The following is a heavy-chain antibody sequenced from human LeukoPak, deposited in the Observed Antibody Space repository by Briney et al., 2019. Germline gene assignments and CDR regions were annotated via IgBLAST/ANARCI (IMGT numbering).Heavy chain of an antibody. CDR1: GFIFSSYA. V-gene: IGHV3-30*04. CDR2: ISYDGSNK. Sequence: PGRSLRLSCAAPGFIFSSYAMYCVRQALGKGLEWVALISYDGSNKYYADSVKGRFTISRDNSKNTLYLQMNSLRAEDTAVYYCARARFMVRGVSDTFDLWGQGTMVTISS. CDR3: ARARFMVRGVSDTFDL. D-gene: IGHD3-10*01. J-gene: IGHJ3*01.